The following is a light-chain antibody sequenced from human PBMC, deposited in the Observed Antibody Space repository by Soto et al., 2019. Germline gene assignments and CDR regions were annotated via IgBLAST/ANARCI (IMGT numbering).Light chain of an antibody. V-gene: IGKV1-16*02. J-gene: IGKJ2*01. CDR1: QDITYY. CDR3: QQYRDYPYT. CDR2: AAS. Sequence: DIQVAQSPSSLSASIGDSVTITCRASQDITYYLAWFQQRPGKAPVSLIYAASILQSGVPPKFNGSGSGTDFTLTINILQPEDFATYYCQQYRDYPYTFGQGTKLEI.